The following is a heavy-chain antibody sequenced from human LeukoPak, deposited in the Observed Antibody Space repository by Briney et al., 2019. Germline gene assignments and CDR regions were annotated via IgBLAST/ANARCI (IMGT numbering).Heavy chain of an antibody. Sequence: GASVKVSCKASGYILTGYYIHWVRQAPGQGLEWMGIINPSGGSTSYAQKFQGRVTMTRDMSTSTVYMELSSLRSEDTAVYYCARSHEGFGVAYHLPSFDYWGQGTLVTVSS. V-gene: IGHV1-46*01. CDR3: ARSHEGFGVAYHLPSFDY. CDR2: INPSGGST. CDR1: GYILTGYY. D-gene: IGHD3-3*01. J-gene: IGHJ4*02.